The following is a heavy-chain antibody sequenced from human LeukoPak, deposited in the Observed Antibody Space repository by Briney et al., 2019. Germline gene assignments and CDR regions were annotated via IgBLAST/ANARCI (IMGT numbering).Heavy chain of an antibody. V-gene: IGHV1-2*02. D-gene: IGHD3-22*01. CDR2: INPNSGGT. J-gene: IGHJ4*02. CDR3: ARSYYYDSSGPCDY. Sequence: GASVKVSCKASGYTFTGYYMHWVRQAPGQGLEWMGWINPNSGGTNYAQKLQGRVTMTRDTSISTAYMELSRLRSDDTAVYYCARSYYYDSSGPCDYWGQGTLVTASS. CDR1: GYTFTGYY.